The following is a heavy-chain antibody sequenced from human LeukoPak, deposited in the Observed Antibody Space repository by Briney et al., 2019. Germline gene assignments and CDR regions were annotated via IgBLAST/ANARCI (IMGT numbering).Heavy chain of an antibody. J-gene: IGHJ4*02. CDR3: AKGLVGARGY. V-gene: IGHV3-43*02. CDR1: GFTFDDYA. CDR2: ICGDGGST. Sequence: GGSLRLSCAASGFTFDDYAMHWVRQAPGKGLECVSLICGDGGSTYSADSVRGRFTLSRDNSKNSLYLQMNSLRTEDAALYYCAKGLVGARGYWGEGTLVTVSS. D-gene: IGHD1-26*01.